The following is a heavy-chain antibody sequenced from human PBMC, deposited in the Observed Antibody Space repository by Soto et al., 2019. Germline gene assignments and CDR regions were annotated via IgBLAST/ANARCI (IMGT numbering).Heavy chain of an antibody. V-gene: IGHV3-23*01. Sequence: EVQLLESGGGLVQPGGSLRLSCAASGFTFSSYAMSWVRQAPGKGLEWVSAISGSGGSTYYADSVKVLFTISRDNSKNTVYLQMNSLRAEDTAVYYCAKGGIILTGYYLSSRGNWFDPWGQGTLVTVSS. CDR2: ISGSGGST. CDR3: AKGGIILTGYYLSSRGNWFDP. D-gene: IGHD3-9*01. J-gene: IGHJ5*02. CDR1: GFTFSSYA.